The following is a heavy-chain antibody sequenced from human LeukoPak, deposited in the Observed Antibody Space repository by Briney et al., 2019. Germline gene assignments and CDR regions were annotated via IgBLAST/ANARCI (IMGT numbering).Heavy chain of an antibody. CDR2: ITGSGGST. D-gene: IGHD1-26*01. J-gene: IGHJ4*02. V-gene: IGHV3-23*01. Sequence: GGSLRLSCAASGFTFSNYAMSWVRQAPGKGLEWVSGITGSGGSTYYADSVEGRFTISRDNSKHTLDLQMNSLRAEDTAKYFCAKVLRGTYYYFDYCGLGTLVTVSS. CDR1: GFTFSNYA. CDR3: AKVLRGTYYYFDY.